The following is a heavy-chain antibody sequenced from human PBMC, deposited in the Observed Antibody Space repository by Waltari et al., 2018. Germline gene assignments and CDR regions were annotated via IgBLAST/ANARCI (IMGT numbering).Heavy chain of an antibody. Sequence: QVQLVQSGAEVKKPGASVKVSCKVSGYTLTELSMHWVRPAPGKGLEWMGGFDPEVGETIYAQKFQGRVTMTEDTSTDTAYMGLSSLRSEDTAVYYCATDSGDYVEVGFDYWGQGTLVTVSS. CDR1: GYTLTELS. CDR2: FDPEVGET. J-gene: IGHJ4*02. V-gene: IGHV1-24*01. D-gene: IGHD4-17*01. CDR3: ATDSGDYVEVGFDY.